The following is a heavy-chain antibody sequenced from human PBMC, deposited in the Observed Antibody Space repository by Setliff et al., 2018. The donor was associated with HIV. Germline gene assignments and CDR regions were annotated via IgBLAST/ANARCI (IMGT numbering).Heavy chain of an antibody. Sequence: ASVKVSCKTSGYTFTQSHDLHWVRQVPGQGPEWMGWINLVTGKTAYLQKFQGRVIITRDTSASTAFMEMSSLRSEETAVYFCANGGSGGQFDHWGQGTLVTVSS. D-gene: IGHD3-16*01. V-gene: IGHV1-3*01. CDR2: INLVTGKT. CDR3: ANGGSGGQFDH. CDR1: GYTFTQSHD. J-gene: IGHJ4*02.